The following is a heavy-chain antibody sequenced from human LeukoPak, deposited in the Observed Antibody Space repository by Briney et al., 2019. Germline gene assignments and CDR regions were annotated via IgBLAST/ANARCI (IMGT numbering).Heavy chain of an antibody. CDR3: ARVAVGLPYYYYYMDV. CDR2: ISSDGSNK. CDR1: GFTFSSYA. Sequence: GGSLRLSCAASGFTFSSYAMHWVRQAPGKGLQWVALISSDGSNKYYADSVKGRLTISRDNSKNTLYLQMNSLRVEDTAVYYCARVAVGLPYYYYYMDVWGKGTTVTVSS. J-gene: IGHJ6*03. D-gene: IGHD1-26*01. V-gene: IGHV3-30*04.